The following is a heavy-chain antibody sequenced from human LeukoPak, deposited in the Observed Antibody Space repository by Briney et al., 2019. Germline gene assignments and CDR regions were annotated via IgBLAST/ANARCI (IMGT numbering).Heavy chain of an antibody. CDR1: GYTLTELS. Sequence: GASVKVSCKVSGYTLTELSMHWVRQAPGKGLEWMGGFDPEDGETIYAQKFQGRVTMTEDTSTDTAYMELSSLRAEDTALYYCAKDKARTGGYYDSSGYDYWGQGTLVTVSS. J-gene: IGHJ4*02. D-gene: IGHD3-22*01. CDR3: AKDKARTGGYYDSSGYDY. CDR2: FDPEDGET. V-gene: IGHV1-24*01.